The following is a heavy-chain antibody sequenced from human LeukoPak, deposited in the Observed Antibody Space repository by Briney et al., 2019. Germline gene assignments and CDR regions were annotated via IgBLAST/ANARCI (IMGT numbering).Heavy chain of an antibody. CDR2: ISGNGGVI. J-gene: IGHJ4*02. CDR1: GFTFSDNY. D-gene: IGHD1-1*01. CDR3: ARDPRTVRI. V-gene: IGHV3-11*04. Sequence: PGGSLRLSCAASGFTFSDNYMTWVRQAPGKGLEWLSYISGNGGVIQYADSVKGRFTISRDNAKNLLYLQMDSLRVEDTAIYYCARDPRTVRIWGQGTLVTVSS.